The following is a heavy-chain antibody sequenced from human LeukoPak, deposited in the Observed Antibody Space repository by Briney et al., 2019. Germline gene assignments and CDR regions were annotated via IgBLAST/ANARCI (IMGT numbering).Heavy chain of an antibody. V-gene: IGHV3-21*06. D-gene: IGHD3-16*01. CDR3: VRDFAFGFCNTTTCRYPFDS. J-gene: IGHJ4*02. CDR2: MSTSSTYI. CDR1: GFNFRGYN. Sequence: GGSLSLSCAASGFNFRGYNMNWVRQAPGKGLEWVSSMSTSSTYIYYADSIKGRFTISRDDARSLLYLQMDSLRAEDTAVYYCVRDFAFGFCNTTTCRYPFDSWGQGTLVTVSS.